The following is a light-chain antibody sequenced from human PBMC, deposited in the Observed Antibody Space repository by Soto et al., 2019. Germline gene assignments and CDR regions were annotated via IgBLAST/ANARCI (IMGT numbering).Light chain of an antibody. J-gene: IGKJ5*01. CDR2: GAS. Sequence: EIVMTQSPGTLSVSPGERATLSCRASQNILTNLAWYQQRPGQSPRLVIHGASTRAIDIPARFSGSGSGTEFTLTISSLQSEDFVVYYCQQYNNWPITFGPGTRLEIK. CDR3: QQYNNWPIT. CDR1: QNILTN. V-gene: IGKV3-15*01.